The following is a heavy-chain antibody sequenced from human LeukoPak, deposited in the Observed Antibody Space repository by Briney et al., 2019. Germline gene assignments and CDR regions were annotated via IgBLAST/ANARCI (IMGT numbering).Heavy chain of an antibody. CDR3: ARAFEYYDILTGYSATPFDY. V-gene: IGHV3-21*01. CDR1: GFTFSSYS. D-gene: IGHD3-9*01. Sequence: GGSLRLSCAASGFTFSSYSMNWVRQAPGKGLEWVSSISSSGSYIYYADSVKGRFTISRDNAKNSLYLQMNSLRAEDTAVYYCARAFEYYDILTGYSATPFDYWGQGTLVTVSS. CDR2: ISSSGSYI. J-gene: IGHJ4*02.